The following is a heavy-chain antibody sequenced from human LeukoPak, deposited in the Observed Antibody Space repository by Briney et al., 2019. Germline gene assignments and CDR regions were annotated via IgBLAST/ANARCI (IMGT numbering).Heavy chain of an antibody. CDR3: AREGSVAVVDYYYYGMDV. V-gene: IGHV1-2*04. J-gene: IGHJ6*02. CDR2: INPNSGGT. Sequence: GASVKVSCKASGYTFTGYYMHWVRQAPGQGLEWMGWINPNSGGTNYAQKFQGWVTMTRDTSISTAYMELSRLRSDDTAVYYCAREGSVAVVDYYYYGMDVWGQGTTVTVSS. D-gene: IGHD6-19*01. CDR1: GYTFTGYY.